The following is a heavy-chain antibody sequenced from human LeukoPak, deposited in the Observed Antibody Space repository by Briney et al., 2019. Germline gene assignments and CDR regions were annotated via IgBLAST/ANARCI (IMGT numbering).Heavy chain of an antibody. D-gene: IGHD7-27*01. CDR3: ARARTGDSDY. CDR2: INPGGGST. V-gene: IGHV1-46*01. CDR1: GYTFINCY. J-gene: IGHJ4*02. Sequence: ASVKVSCKASGYTFINCYIHWVRQAPGQGLEWMGLINPGGGSTTYSQKFQGRVTMTRDTSTNTVYMELNSLRSEDTALYYCARARTGDSDYWDQGTLVTVSS.